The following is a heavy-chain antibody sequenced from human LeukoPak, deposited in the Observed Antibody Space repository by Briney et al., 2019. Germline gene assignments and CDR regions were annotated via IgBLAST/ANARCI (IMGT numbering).Heavy chain of an antibody. CDR1: GNYW. Sequence: GGSLRLSCAASGNYWMHWVRQVPGKGLVWVTHINSDGSWTSYADSVKGRFTISKDNAKNTVYLQMNSLRAEDTAVYYCVSFYETYWGRGTLVTVSS. D-gene: IGHD2/OR15-2a*01. CDR2: INSDGSWT. V-gene: IGHV3-74*01. CDR3: VSFYETY. J-gene: IGHJ4*02.